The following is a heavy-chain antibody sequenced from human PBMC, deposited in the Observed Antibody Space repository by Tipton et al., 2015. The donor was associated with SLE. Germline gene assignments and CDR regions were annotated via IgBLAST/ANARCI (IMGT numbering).Heavy chain of an antibody. Sequence: SLRLSCAASGFTFSCYAMHWVRQAPGKGLEWVAIISYDGSNKYYADSVKGRFTISRDNSKNTLYLQMNRLRVEDTAVSYCARQKLGIYGDVFDIWGQGTMVTVSS. V-gene: IGHV3-30*04. D-gene: IGHD7-27*01. CDR2: ISYDGSNK. CDR3: ARQKLGIYGDVFDI. CDR1: GFTFSCYA. J-gene: IGHJ3*02.